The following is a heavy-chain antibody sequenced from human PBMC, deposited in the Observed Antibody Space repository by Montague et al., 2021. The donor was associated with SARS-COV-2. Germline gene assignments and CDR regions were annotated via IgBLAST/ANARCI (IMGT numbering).Heavy chain of an antibody. CDR1: GGPFSFYY. CDR2: INHHGST. D-gene: IGHD2-8*01. CDR3: VRGQEVYAINWDLNY. V-gene: IGHV4-34*01. Sequence: SETLSLTCCVDGGPFSFYYWSWIRQPPGKGLEWIGEINHHGSTNNNPSLTTRITTSIDTSKNQFSLKLSSVTAADTAVYYCVRGQEVYAINWDLNYWGQGTLVTVSS. J-gene: IGHJ4*02.